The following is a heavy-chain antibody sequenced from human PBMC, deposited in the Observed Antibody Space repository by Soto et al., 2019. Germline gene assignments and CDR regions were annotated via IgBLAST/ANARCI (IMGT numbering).Heavy chain of an antibody. CDR3: ARDLWILTGHGMDV. V-gene: IGHV1-18*01. D-gene: IGHD3-9*01. CDR2: ISAYNGNT. Sequence: VASVKVSCKASGYTFTSYGISWVRQAPGQGLEWMGWISAYNGNTNYAQKLQGRVTMTTDTSTSTAYMELRSLRSDDTAVYYCARDLWILTGHGMDVWGQGTTVTVSS. J-gene: IGHJ6*02. CDR1: GYTFTSYG.